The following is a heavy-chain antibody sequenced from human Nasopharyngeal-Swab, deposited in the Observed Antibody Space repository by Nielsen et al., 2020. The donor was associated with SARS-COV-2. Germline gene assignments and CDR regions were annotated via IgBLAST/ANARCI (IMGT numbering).Heavy chain of an antibody. D-gene: IGHD6-13*01. CDR2: INAGNGNT. CDR1: GYTFTSYA. V-gene: IGHV1-3*01. Sequence: ASVKVSCKASGYTFTSYAMHWVRRAPGQRLEWMGWINAGNGNTKYSQKFQGRVTITRDTSASTAYMELSSLRSEDTAVYYCARVSGYSSSWYGDDAFDIWGQGTMVTVSS. CDR3: ARVSGYSSSWYGDDAFDI. J-gene: IGHJ3*02.